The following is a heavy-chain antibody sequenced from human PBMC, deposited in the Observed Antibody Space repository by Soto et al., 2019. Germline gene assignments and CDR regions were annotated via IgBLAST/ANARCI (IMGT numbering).Heavy chain of an antibody. CDR1: GASITFGGYS. J-gene: IGHJ4*02. Sequence: PSETLSLTCTVSGASITFGGYSWSWIRQTPGKGLEWIGYINHLETTFYNPSFESRLTLSIDRAKNQFSLKLHSMSAADRAVYLCASGGGSDSFDYWGQGILVTVSS. CDR2: INHLETT. D-gene: IGHD1-26*01. V-gene: IGHV4-30-2*01. CDR3: ASGGGSDSFDY.